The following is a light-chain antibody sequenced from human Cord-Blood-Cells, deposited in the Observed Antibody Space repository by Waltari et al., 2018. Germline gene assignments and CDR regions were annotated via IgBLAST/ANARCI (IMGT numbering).Light chain of an antibody. CDR2: DGS. V-gene: IGLV2-23*01. CDR1: SSDVGGYNL. CDR3: CSYAGSWV. J-gene: IGLJ3*02. Sequence: QSALTQPASVSGSPGQSITISCTGTSSDVGGYNLVSWYQQHPGKAPKLMIYDGSNRPSGVSNRFSDSKYGDTASLTVSELQAEDEADYYCCSYAGSWVFGGGTKLTVL.